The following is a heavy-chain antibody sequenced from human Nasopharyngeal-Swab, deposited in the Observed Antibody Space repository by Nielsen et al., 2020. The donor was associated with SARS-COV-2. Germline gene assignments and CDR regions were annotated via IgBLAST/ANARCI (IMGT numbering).Heavy chain of an antibody. V-gene: IGHV3-23*01. J-gene: IGHJ4*02. CDR3: AKQRYCSSTSCYGGGFDY. CDR2: ISDSGDST. D-gene: IGHD2-2*01. Sequence: RQPPGKGLEWVSIISDSGDSTYYADSVKGRFTISRDNSRNTLYLQLNSPRADDTAVYYCAKQRYCSSTSCYGGGFDYWGQGTLVTVSS.